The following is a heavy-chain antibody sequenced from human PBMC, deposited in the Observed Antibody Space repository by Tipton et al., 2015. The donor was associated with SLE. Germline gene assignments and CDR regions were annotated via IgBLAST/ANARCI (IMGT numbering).Heavy chain of an antibody. J-gene: IGHJ4*02. D-gene: IGHD5-18*01. Sequence: SLRLSCAASGFTFSSYEMNWVRQAPGKGLEWVSYISSSGSTIYYADSVKGRSTISRDNSKNTLYLQMNSLRAEDTAVYYCAKDPAMGTGGQGTLVTVSS. V-gene: IGHV3-48*03. CDR1: GFTFSSYE. CDR2: ISSSGSTI. CDR3: AKDPAMGT.